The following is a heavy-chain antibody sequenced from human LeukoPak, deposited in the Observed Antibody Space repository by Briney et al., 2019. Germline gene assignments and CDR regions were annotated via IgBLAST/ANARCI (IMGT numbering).Heavy chain of an antibody. CDR3: AKCPRGYCSSVGCRWNWNFDL. CDR2: ISDRAGST. CDR1: GFTFSSHA. Sequence: GGSLRLSCAASGFTFSSHAMTWVRQAPGKGLQWVSGISDRAGSTYYADSAKGRFTISRDNSKNTLCLQMNSMSAEDMALYCCAKCPRGYCSSVGCRWNWNFDLWGRGTLVTVSS. J-gene: IGHJ2*01. D-gene: IGHD2-15*01. V-gene: IGHV3-23*01.